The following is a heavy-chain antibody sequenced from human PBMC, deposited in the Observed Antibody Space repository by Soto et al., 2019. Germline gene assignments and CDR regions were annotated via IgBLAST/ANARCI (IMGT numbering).Heavy chain of an antibody. Sequence: ASVKVSCKASGYTFTSYAMHWVRQAPGQRLEWMGWINAGNGNTKYSQKFQGRVTITRDTSASTAYMELSSLRSEDTAVYYCARPRGSSGWYLAFDIWGQGTVVTVSS. CDR1: GYTFTSYA. J-gene: IGHJ3*02. V-gene: IGHV1-3*01. D-gene: IGHD6-19*01. CDR3: ARPRGSSGWYLAFDI. CDR2: INAGNGNT.